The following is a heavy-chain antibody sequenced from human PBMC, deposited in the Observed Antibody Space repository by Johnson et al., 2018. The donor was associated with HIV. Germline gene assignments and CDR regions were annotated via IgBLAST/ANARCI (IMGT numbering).Heavy chain of an antibody. CDR1: GFTFSYYA. CDR2: ISHDGSNK. J-gene: IGHJ3*02. V-gene: IGHV3-30-3*01. Sequence: QVQLVESGGGVVQPGTSLRLSCPSSGFTFSYYALFWVRQAPGKGLEWVAVISHDGSNKYYADSVKGRFTISRDNSKNTLYLQMNSLRPEDTAVYFCARGGLYIQFLAFDAFDIWGQGTMVTVSS. D-gene: IGHD4-11*01. CDR3: ARGGLYIQFLAFDAFDI.